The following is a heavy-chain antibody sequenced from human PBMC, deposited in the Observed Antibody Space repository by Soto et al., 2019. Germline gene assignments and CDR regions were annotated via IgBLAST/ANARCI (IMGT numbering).Heavy chain of an antibody. V-gene: IGHV3-48*03. Sequence: GGSLRLSFAASGFTFSSYEMNWVRQAPGKGLEGVSYISSSGSTIYYADSVKVRFTISIDNAKNSLYLQMNSLRAEDTAVYYCARWTGYPPHSYYGMHXWGQVTTFTVS. D-gene: IGHD3-9*01. CDR1: GFTFSSYE. CDR3: ARWTGYPPHSYYGMHX. J-gene: IGHJ6*02. CDR2: ISSSGSTI.